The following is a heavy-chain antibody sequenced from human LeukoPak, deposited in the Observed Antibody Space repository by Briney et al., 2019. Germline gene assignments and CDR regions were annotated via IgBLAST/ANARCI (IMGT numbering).Heavy chain of an antibody. Sequence: GGSLRLSCAASGFTFSNAWMSWVRQAPGKGLEWVSSISSSSSYIYYADSVKGRFTISGDNAKNSLYLQMNSLRAEDTAVYYCARDQGSTSCYDYWGQGTLVTVSS. CDR3: ARDQGSTSCYDY. D-gene: IGHD2-2*01. V-gene: IGHV3-21*01. CDR1: GFTFSNAW. CDR2: ISSSSSYI. J-gene: IGHJ4*02.